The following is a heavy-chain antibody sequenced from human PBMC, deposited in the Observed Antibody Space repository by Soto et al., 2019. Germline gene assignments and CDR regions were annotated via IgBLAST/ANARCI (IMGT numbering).Heavy chain of an antibody. CDR3: VRQGYGPLHGLVDV. J-gene: IGHJ6*02. CDR1: GGSMSGYY. Sequence: QVQLQESGPGLVEPSETLSLSCTVSGGSMSGYYWSWIRLPPGKPMEWIGYVHDSWGAAYNPSLRSRVAISLDTSKSQFSLSWTSVSATDTAMYYCVRQGYGPLHGLVDVWGQGTTVTVSS. D-gene: IGHD5-18*01. V-gene: IGHV4-59*08. CDR2: VHDSWGA.